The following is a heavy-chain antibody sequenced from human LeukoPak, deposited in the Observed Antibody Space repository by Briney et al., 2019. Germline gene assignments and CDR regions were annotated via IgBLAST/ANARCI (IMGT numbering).Heavy chain of an antibody. CDR2: INWNGGST. Sequence: GGSLRLSCAASGFTFDDYGMSWVRQAPGKRLEWVSGINWNGGSTGYADSVKGRFTISRDNAKNSLYLQMNSLRAEDTALYYCARGEPAASAFDIWGQGTMVTVSS. CDR3: ARGEPAASAFDI. D-gene: IGHD2-2*01. V-gene: IGHV3-20*04. J-gene: IGHJ3*02. CDR1: GFTFDDYG.